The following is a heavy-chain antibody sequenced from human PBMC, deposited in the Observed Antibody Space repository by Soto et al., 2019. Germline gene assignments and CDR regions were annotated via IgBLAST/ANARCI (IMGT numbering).Heavy chain of an antibody. CDR2: FDPEDGET. D-gene: IGHD6-13*01. CDR3: ATGDPGIAAAGTDNNWFDP. J-gene: IGHJ5*02. V-gene: IGHV1-24*01. Sequence: GASVKVSCKVSGYTLTELSMHWVRQAPGKGLEWMGGFDPEDGETIYAQKFQGRVTMTEDTSTDTAYMELSSLRSEDTAVYYCATGDPGIAAAGTDNNWFDPWGQGTQVTVSS. CDR1: GYTLTELS.